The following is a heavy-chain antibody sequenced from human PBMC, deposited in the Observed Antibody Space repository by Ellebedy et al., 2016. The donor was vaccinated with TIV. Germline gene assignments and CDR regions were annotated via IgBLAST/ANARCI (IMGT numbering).Heavy chain of an antibody. Sequence: GESLKISCTASGFTFSRNWMHWVRQVPGKGLVWVSRISHDGSTTSQADSVTGRFTVSRDNAKNQLYLQMNSLRPEDTAVYYCARGAFYGIDVWGQGTTVTVS. CDR3: ARGAFYGIDV. V-gene: IGHV3-74*01. D-gene: IGHD3-3*02. CDR1: GFTFSRNW. CDR2: ISHDGSTT. J-gene: IGHJ6*02.